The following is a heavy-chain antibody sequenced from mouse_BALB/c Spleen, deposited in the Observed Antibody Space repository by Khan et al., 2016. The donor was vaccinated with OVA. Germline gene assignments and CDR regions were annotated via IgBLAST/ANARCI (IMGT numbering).Heavy chain of an antibody. CDR1: GYTFTTYW. CDR3: TRDRIDY. CDR2: INPTSGYT. Sequence: VQLQQSGAELAKPGASVKMSCKASGYTFTTYWMHWVKQRPGQGLDWIGYINPTSGYTDYNEKFKDKATLSADKSSSTAYMQLSRLTSEDAAVYYCTRDRIDYGGQGTTLTVSS. V-gene: IGHV1-7*01. J-gene: IGHJ2*01.